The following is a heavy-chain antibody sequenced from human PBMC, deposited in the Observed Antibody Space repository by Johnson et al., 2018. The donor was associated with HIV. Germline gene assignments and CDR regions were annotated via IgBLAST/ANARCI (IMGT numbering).Heavy chain of an antibody. Sequence: QVQLVESGGSVIRPGGSLRLSCAGSGFTFDDYSMSWVRQAPGKGLEWVAVISYDGSNQYYTDSVKGRFTISRDTAENLLYLQMHSLRAEDTAVYYCARDSGPSDFWSGYRLVVAFNIWGQGTMVTVSS. V-gene: IGHV3-30*04. J-gene: IGHJ3*02. CDR2: ISYDGSNQ. CDR3: ARDSGPSDFWSGYRLVVAFNI. D-gene: IGHD3-3*01. CDR1: GFTFDDYS.